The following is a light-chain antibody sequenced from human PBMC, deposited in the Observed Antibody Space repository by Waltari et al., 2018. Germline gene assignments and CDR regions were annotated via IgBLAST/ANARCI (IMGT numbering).Light chain of an antibody. CDR3: QQRSNWPPPT. CDR2: DAS. CDR1: QNINTY. J-gene: IGKJ4*01. V-gene: IGKV3-11*01. Sequence: DIVLTQSPATLSLSPGERATPSCRASQNINTYLAWYQQRPGQAPRLRIYDASSRATGIPARFSGSGSGTDFTLTISSLEPEDFAVYYCQQRSNWPPPTFGGGTKVDI.